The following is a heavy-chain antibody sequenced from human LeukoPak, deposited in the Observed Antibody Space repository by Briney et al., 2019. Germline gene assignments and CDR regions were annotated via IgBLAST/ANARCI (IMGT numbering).Heavy chain of an antibody. V-gene: IGHV3-48*01. CDR2: IGSRSATI. J-gene: IGHJ4*02. CDR3: ARVGFDY. Sequence: GGSLRFSCAASGFTFSSHSMNRVRQGPGKGLEWGSYIGSRSATIYYADSVKGRFTIYRDNAKTSLYLQMNSLRAEDTAVYYCARVGFDYWGQGTLVTVSS. CDR1: GFTFSSHS.